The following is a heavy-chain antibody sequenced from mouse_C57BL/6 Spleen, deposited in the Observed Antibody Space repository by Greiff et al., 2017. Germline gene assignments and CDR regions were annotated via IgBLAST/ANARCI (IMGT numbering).Heavy chain of an antibody. CDR3: ARRYYDYDDWYFDV. CDR2: ISSGSSTI. D-gene: IGHD2-4*01. J-gene: IGHJ1*03. CDR1: GFTFSDYG. Sequence: EVQLVESGGGLVKPGGSLKLSCAASGFTFSDYGMHWVRQAPEKGLEWVAYISSGSSTIYYADTVKGRFTISRDNAKNTLFLQMTSLRSEDTAMYYCARRYYDYDDWYFDVWGTGTTVTVSS. V-gene: IGHV5-17*01.